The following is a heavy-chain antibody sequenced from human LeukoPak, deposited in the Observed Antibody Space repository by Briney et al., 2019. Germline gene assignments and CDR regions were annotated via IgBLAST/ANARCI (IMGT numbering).Heavy chain of an antibody. D-gene: IGHD3-22*01. CDR3: AKAMSSDHYDSRGFYRIDFDS. J-gene: IGHJ4*02. CDR1: GFTFSTYA. CDR2: LTNSGGSGGVT. V-gene: IGHV3-23*01. Sequence: GGSLRLSCAASGFTFSTYAMSWVRQAPGKGLEWVSALTNSGGSGGVTYYADSVKGRSIISRDNSKSTLYLQLSSLRAEDTAVYYCAKAMSSDHYDSRGFYRIDFDSWGQGTLVTVSS.